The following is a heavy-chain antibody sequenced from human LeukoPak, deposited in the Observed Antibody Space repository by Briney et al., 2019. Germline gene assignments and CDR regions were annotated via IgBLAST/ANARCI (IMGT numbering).Heavy chain of an antibody. J-gene: IGHJ4*02. D-gene: IGHD3-10*01. CDR2: ISYNGRT. CDR3: ARDQYIGRGSSFDN. CDR1: GGSISSTSFY. Sequence: SETLSLTCTVSGGSISSTSFYWGWIRQPPGKGLEWIGSISYNGRTYYDPSLKSRVTISVDTSKNQFSLKLSSVTAADTAVYYCARDQYIGRGSSFDNWGQGTLVTVSS. V-gene: IGHV4-39*07.